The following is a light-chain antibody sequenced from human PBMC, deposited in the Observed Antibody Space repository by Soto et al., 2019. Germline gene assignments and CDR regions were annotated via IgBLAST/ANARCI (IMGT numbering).Light chain of an antibody. J-gene: IGKJ1*01. CDR2: GAS. V-gene: IGKV3-20*01. CDR3: QQYGSSGT. CDR1: QSVSISY. Sequence: EIVLTQSPGTLSLSPGERATLSCRASQSVSISYLAWYQQKPGQAPRLLIYGASSRATGIPDRFSGSGSGTDFTLTISRLEPEDFAVHYCQQYGSSGTFGQGTKVDIK.